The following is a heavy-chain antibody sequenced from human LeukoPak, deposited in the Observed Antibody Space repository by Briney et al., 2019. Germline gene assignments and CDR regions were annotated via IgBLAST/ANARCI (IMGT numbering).Heavy chain of an antibody. CDR1: GGSVSSGSYY. CDR3: ARSHTASDY. Sequence: SVTLSLTCTVSGGSVSSGSYYWSWIRQPPGKGLEWIGYIYYSGSTNYNPSLKSRVTISVDTSKNQFSLKLSSVTAADTAVYYCARSHTASDYWGQGTLVTVSS. V-gene: IGHV4-61*01. J-gene: IGHJ4*02. D-gene: IGHD5-18*01. CDR2: IYYSGST.